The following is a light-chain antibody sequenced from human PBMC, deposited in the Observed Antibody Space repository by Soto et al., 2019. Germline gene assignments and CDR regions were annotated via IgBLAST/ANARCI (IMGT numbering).Light chain of an antibody. V-gene: IGKV1-9*01. CDR1: QGISSY. Sequence: DIQLTQSPSFLSASVGDRVTITCRASQGISSYLAWYQQKPGKAPKLLIYAASTLQSGVPSRFSGSGSGTEFTLTISSLQPEDFATYYCQQYNSYPYTFGQGTKVDI. CDR3: QQYNSYPYT. CDR2: AAS. J-gene: IGKJ2*01.